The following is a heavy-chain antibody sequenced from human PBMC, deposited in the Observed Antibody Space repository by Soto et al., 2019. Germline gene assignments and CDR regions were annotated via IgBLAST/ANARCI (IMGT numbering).Heavy chain of an antibody. CDR3: TRSRGRSGYYDAFDI. V-gene: IGHV3-49*04. Sequence: GGSLRLSCTASGFTFGDYAMSWVRQAPGKGLEWVGFIRSKAYGGTTEYAASVKGRFTISRDDSKSIAYLQMNSLKTEDTAVYYCTRSRGRSGYYDAFDIWGQGTMVTVSS. CDR2: IRSKAYGGTT. D-gene: IGHD3-3*01. J-gene: IGHJ3*02. CDR1: GFTFGDYA.